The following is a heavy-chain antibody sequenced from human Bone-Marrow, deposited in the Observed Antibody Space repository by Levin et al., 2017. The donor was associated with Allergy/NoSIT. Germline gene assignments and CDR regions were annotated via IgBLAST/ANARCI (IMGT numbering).Heavy chain of an antibody. CDR2: INPDGGET. J-gene: IGHJ4*02. Sequence: QAGGSLRLSCAASGFSFSNYWMHWVRQVSGKGLLWVSRINPDGGETIYADSVKGRFTISRDNAKNTLYLQMNSLGDEDTAIYYCAREIKLVGTGAFYWGQGTQVTVSS. V-gene: IGHV3-74*01. D-gene: IGHD6-19*01. CDR3: AREIKLVGTGAFY. CDR1: GFSFSNYW.